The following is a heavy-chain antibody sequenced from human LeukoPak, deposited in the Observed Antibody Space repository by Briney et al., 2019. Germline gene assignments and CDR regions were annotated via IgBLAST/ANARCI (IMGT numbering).Heavy chain of an antibody. J-gene: IGHJ5*02. CDR1: GGSISSGDYY. D-gene: IGHD2-2*01. Sequence: PSQTLSLTCTVSGGSISSGDYYWSWIRQPPGKGLEWIGYIYYSGSTYYNPSLTSRVTISVDTSKNQFSLKLSSVTAADTAVYYCARATLDCSSTSCYGIGDWFDPWGQGTLVTVSS. CDR2: IYYSGST. CDR3: ARATLDCSSTSCYGIGDWFDP. V-gene: IGHV4-30-4*08.